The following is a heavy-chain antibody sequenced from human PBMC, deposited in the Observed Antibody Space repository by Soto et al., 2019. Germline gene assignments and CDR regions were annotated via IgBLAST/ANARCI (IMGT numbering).Heavy chain of an antibody. CDR1: GFIFSTYA. J-gene: IGHJ4*02. D-gene: IGHD3-16*02. V-gene: IGHV3-23*01. CDR3: ATVWGSYLSFGS. Sequence: EVHLLESGGGSVQPGSSLKLSCSASGFIFSTYAMSWLRRAPGKGLEWVSSIVGSGETAYYADSVKGRFTIARDNSKNTVFLQMDSLRAEDTALYYCATVWGSYLSFGSCGQGHLLTVSS. CDR2: IVGSGETA.